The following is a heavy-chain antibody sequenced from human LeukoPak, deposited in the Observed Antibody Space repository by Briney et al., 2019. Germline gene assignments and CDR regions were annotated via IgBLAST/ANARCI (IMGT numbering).Heavy chain of an antibody. J-gene: IGHJ4*02. CDR3: ARGLRSPDS. Sequence: PGGSLRLSCAVSGITFTTIDVSWVRLAPGKGLEWVSTITKSGGSTYYADSVKGRVTVSRDNSKNTVYLQMNSLRAEDTAVYYCARGLRSPDSWGQGTLVTVSS. D-gene: IGHD3-10*01. V-gene: IGHV3-23*01. CDR2: ITKSGGST. CDR1: GITFTTID.